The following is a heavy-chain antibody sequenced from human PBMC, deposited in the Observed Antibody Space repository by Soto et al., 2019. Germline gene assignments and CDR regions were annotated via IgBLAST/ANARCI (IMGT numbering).Heavy chain of an antibody. CDR3: AKGVISGYGPAYYYYYGMDV. J-gene: IGHJ6*02. Sequence: GGSLRLSCAASGFTFSSYGMHWVRQAPGKGLEWVAVISYDGSNKYYADSVKGRFTISRDNSKNTLYLQMNSLRAEDTAVYYCAKGVISGYGPAYYYYYGMDVWGQGTTVTVSS. CDR1: GFTFSSYG. CDR2: ISYDGSNK. D-gene: IGHD5-12*01. V-gene: IGHV3-30*18.